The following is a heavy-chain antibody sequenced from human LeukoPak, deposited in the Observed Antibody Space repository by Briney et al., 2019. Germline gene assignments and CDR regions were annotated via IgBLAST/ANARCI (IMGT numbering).Heavy chain of an antibody. CDR3: ARCLQQQGYYYYYMDV. CDR2: IIPIFGTA. D-gene: IGHD6-13*01. Sequence: GASVKVSCKASGGTFSSYAISWVRQAPGQGLEWMGGIIPIFGTANYAQKFQGRVTITTDESTSTAYMELSSLRSEDTAVYYCARCLQQQGYYYYYMDVWGKGTTVTVSS. V-gene: IGHV1-69*05. J-gene: IGHJ6*03. CDR1: GGTFSSYA.